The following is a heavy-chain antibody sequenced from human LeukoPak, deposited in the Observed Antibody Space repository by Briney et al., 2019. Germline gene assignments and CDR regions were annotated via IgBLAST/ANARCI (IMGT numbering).Heavy chain of an antibody. CDR2: INPNSGGT. J-gene: IGHJ5*02. D-gene: IGHD2-2*02. CDR3: ARAKVERVYCSSTSCYTPFDP. V-gene: IGHV1-2*02. Sequence: ASVKVSCKASGYTFTGYYMHWVQQAPGQGLEWMGWINPNSGGTNYAQKFQGRATMTRDTSISTAYMELSRLRSDDTAVYYCARAKVERVYCSSTSCYTPFDPWGQGTLVTVSS. CDR1: GYTFTGYY.